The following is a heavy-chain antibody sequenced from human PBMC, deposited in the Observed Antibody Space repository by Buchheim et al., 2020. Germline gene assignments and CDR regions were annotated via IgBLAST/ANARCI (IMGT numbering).Heavy chain of an antibody. CDR1: GFTFSSYS. J-gene: IGHJ4*02. Sequence: EVQLVESGGGLVQPGGSLRLSCAASGFTFSSYSMNWVRQAPGKGLEWVSYISSSSSTIYYADSVKGRFTIYRDNAKNSMYLQMNSLRAEDTAVYYCARDKTSSGWPGRPYYFDYWGQGTL. D-gene: IGHD6-19*01. V-gene: IGHV3-48*04. CDR2: ISSSSSTI. CDR3: ARDKTSSGWPGRPYYFDY.